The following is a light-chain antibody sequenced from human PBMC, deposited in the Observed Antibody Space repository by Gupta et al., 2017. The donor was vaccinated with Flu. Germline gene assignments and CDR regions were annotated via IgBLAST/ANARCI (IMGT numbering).Light chain of an antibody. CDR3: GTWDNSLDFSRV. Sequence: QSVLTQPPSVSAAPGQKVTISCFGSSSNIGVNYVSWYQQFPGTAPKLLIYDNDKRPSGMPDRFSGSKSGTSATLGITGLQTGDEADYYCGTWDNSLDFSRVFGGGTKLTVL. V-gene: IGLV1-51*01. CDR2: DND. J-gene: IGLJ3*02. CDR1: SSNIGVNY.